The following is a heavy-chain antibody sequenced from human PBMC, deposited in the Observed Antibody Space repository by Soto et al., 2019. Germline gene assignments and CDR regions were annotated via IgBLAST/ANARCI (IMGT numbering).Heavy chain of an antibody. Sequence: GGSLRLSCAASGFTFSNAWMSWVRQAPGKGLEWVGRIKSKTDGGTTDYAAPVKGRFTISRDDSKNTLYLQMNSLKTEDTAVYYCTTDLRGGRCCDAFDIWGQGTMVTVSS. CDR3: TTDLRGGRCCDAFDI. CDR1: GFTFSNAW. V-gene: IGHV3-15*01. CDR2: IKSKTDGGTT. J-gene: IGHJ3*02. D-gene: IGHD2-15*01.